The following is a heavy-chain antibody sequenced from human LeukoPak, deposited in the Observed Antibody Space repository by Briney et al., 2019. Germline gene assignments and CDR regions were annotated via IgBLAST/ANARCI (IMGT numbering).Heavy chain of an antibody. CDR3: ARERGIAAAGPFDY. CDR2: IYSGGST. D-gene: IGHD6-13*01. Sequence: GGSLRLSCAASGFTVSSNYMSWVRQAPGKGLEWVSVIYSGGSTYYADSVKGRFTISRDNSKNTLYLQMNSLRAEDTAVYYCARERGIAAAGPFDYWGQGTLVTVSS. V-gene: IGHV3-53*01. J-gene: IGHJ4*02. CDR1: GFTVSSNY.